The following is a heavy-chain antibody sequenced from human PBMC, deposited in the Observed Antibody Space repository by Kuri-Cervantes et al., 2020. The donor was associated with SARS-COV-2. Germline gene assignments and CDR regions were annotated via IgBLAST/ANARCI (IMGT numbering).Heavy chain of an antibody. CDR3: ARLRQWLDFVPSYFDY. Sequence: LRLSCTVSGGSISSGDYYWSWIRQPPGKGLEWIGYIYYSGSTYYNPSLKSRVTISVDTSKNQFSLKLSSVTAADTAVYYCARLRQWLDFVPSYFDYWGQGTLVTVSS. D-gene: IGHD6-19*01. CDR1: GGSISSGDYY. V-gene: IGHV4-30-4*08. CDR2: IYYSGST. J-gene: IGHJ4*02.